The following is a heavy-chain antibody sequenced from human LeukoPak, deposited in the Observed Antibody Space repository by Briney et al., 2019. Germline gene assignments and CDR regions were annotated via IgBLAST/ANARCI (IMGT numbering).Heavy chain of an antibody. CDR2: ISWNSYRT. CDR1: GFSFDDYG. V-gene: IGHV3-9*01. D-gene: IGHD3-22*01. CDR3: VKDRYDYDSGIQAN. J-gene: IGHJ4*02. Sequence: GGSLRLSCVGSGFSFDDYGMFWVRQAPGKGLEWVAGISWNSYRTGFGDSVKGRFTISRDNAQNSVYLRMNSLRVEDTAFYYCVKDRYDYDSGIQANWGRGILVTVSS.